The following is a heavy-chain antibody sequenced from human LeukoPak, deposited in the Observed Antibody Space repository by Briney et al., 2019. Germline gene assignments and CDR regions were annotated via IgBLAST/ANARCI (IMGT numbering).Heavy chain of an antibody. CDR1: GFTFSSYG. CDR2: ISGSGGST. D-gene: IGHD3-10*01. V-gene: IGHV3-23*01. J-gene: IGHJ4*02. CDR3: ARDMVRGVFTTRTIDY. Sequence: GGSLRLSCAASGFTFSSYGMSWVRQAPGKGLEWVSAISGSGGSTYYVDSVKGRFTISRDNSKNTLYLQMNSLRAEDTAVYYCARDMVRGVFTTRTIDYWGQGTLVTVSS.